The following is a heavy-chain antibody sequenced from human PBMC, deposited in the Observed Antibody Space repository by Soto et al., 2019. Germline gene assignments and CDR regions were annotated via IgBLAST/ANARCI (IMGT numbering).Heavy chain of an antibody. CDR2: INAGNGNT. D-gene: IGHD3-22*01. V-gene: IGHV1-3*01. J-gene: IGHJ4*02. CDR1: GYTFTSYA. Sequence: QVQLVQSGAEVKKPGASVKVSCKASGYTFTSYAMHWVRQAPGQRLEWMGWINAGNGNTKYSQKFQGRVTITRDTYASTAYMELSSLRSEDTGVYYCARSKTYYYDGSGSDRLIDYWGQGTLVSVSS. CDR3: ARSKTYYYDGSGSDRLIDY.